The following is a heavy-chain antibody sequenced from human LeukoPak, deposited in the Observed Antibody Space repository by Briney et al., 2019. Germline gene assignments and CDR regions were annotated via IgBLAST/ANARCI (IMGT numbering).Heavy chain of an antibody. Sequence: GGSLRLSCAASGLTFSDYYMSWIRQAPGKGLEWVSYISSSSSYTNYADSVKGRFTISRDNAKNSLYLQMNSLRAEDTAVYYCARAGYSSGGYFDYWGQGTLVTVSS. CDR1: GLTFSDYY. CDR3: ARAGYSSGGYFDY. V-gene: IGHV3-11*05. J-gene: IGHJ4*02. D-gene: IGHD6-19*01. CDR2: ISSSSSYT.